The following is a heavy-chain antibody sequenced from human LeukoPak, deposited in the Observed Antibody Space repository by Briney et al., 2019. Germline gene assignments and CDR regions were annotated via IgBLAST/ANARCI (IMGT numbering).Heavy chain of an antibody. J-gene: IGHJ3*02. V-gene: IGHV1-2*02. Sequence: ASVKVSCKASGYTFTGYYMHWMRQAPGQGLEWMGWINPNSGGTNYAQKFQGRVTMTRDTSISTAYMELSRLRSDDTAVYYCARDREAYCGGDCYSLGDDAFDIWGQGTMVTVSS. CDR3: ARDREAYCGGDCYSLGDDAFDI. D-gene: IGHD2-21*02. CDR2: INPNSGGT. CDR1: GYTFTGYY.